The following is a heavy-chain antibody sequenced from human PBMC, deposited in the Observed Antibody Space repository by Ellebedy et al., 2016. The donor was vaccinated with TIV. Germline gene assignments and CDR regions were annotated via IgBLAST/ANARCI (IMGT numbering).Heavy chain of an antibody. CDR2: IVGSGA. Sequence: PGGSLRLSCAASGFTFRSYAMARVRQAPGKGLEWVAGIVGSGAERYADSVKGRFTISRDNSKTTVDLQMNSLRAEDTAVYFCAKDRTPGDGYWVFDYWGQGTLVTVSS. V-gene: IGHV3-23*01. J-gene: IGHJ4*02. CDR3: AKDRTPGDGYWVFDY. D-gene: IGHD4-17*01. CDR1: GFTFRSYA.